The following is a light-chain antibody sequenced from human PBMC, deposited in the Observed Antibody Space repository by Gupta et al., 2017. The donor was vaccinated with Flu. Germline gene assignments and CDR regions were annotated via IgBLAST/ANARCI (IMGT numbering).Light chain of an antibody. CDR3: QAWDGSSSYV. CDR1: ELGDKY. CDR2: QDT. J-gene: IGLJ1*01. Sequence: PGQTASITCSGDELGDKYVCWYQQKPGQSPVLVIYQDTKRPSGIPGRFSGPNSGNTATLTISGTQAMDEADYFCQAWDGSSSYVFGTGTKVTVL. V-gene: IGLV3-1*01.